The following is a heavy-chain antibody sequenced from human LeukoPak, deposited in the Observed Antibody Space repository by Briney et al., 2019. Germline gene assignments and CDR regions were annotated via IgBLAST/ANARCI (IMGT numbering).Heavy chain of an antibody. CDR3: ARGVQGRYCSGGSYYLALDY. CDR1: GGTFISYA. CDR2: IIPIFGTA. Sequence: SVKVSCKASGGTFISYAISWVRQAPGQGLEWMGGIIPIFGTANYAQKFQGRVTITADESTSTAYMELSSLRSEDTAVYYCARGVQGRYCSGGSYYLALDYWGQGTLVTVSS. V-gene: IGHV1-69*01. J-gene: IGHJ4*02. D-gene: IGHD2-15*01.